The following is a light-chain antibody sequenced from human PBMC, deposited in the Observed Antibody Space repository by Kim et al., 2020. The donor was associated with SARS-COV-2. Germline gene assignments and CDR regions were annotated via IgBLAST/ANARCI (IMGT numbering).Light chain of an antibody. Sequence: ELTQPPSASGTPGQRVTISCSGSSSNIGSNYVYWYQQLPGTAPKLLIYRNNQRPSGVPDRFSGSKSGTSASLAISGVRSEDEADYYCAAWADSLSGWVFGGGTQLTVL. V-gene: IGLV1-47*01. J-gene: IGLJ3*02. CDR1: SSNIGSNY. CDR3: AAWADSLSGWV. CDR2: RNN.